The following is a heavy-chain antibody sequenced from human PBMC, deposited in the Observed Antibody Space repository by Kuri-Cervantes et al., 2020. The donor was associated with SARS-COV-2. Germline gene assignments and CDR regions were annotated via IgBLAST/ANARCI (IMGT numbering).Heavy chain of an antibody. CDR2: IYYSGST. J-gene: IGHJ5*02. CDR3: ARRGTIAWFDP. V-gene: IGHV4-39*01. D-gene: IGHD3-16*01. Sequence: ESLKISCTVSGGSISSSSYYWGWIRQPPGKGLEWIGSIYYSGSTYYNPTLRTRVTMSVDTSKNQLSLKLRSVTAADTAVYYCARRGTIAWFDPWGQGILVTVSS. CDR1: GGSISSSSYY.